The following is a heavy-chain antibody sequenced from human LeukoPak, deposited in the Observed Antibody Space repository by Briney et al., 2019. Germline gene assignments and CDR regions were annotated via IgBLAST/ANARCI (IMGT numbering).Heavy chain of an antibody. D-gene: IGHD6-19*01. J-gene: IGHJ3*02. CDR2: ISSSSSTI. CDR3: AKDLVAVVEYAFDI. Sequence: GGSLRLSCAASGFTFSSYSMNWVRQAPGKGLEWVSYISSSSSTIYYADSVKGRFTISRDNSKNTLYLQMNSLRAEDAAVYYCAKDLVAVVEYAFDIWGQGTMVTVSS. CDR1: GFTFSSYS. V-gene: IGHV3-48*01.